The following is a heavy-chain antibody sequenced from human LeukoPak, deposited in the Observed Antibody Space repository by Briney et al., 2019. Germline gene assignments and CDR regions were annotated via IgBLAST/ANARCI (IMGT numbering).Heavy chain of an antibody. V-gene: IGHV3-7*04. Sequence: GVSLRLSCTASGFTFSSYWMSWARQAPGKGLEWVATIKHDGRETYYVDSVKGRFTTSRDNDKISLFLQMNSLRAEDTAVYHCARATKGFDPWGQGTLVTVFS. CDR1: GFTFSSYW. CDR2: IKHDGRET. J-gene: IGHJ5*02. CDR3: ARATKGFDP.